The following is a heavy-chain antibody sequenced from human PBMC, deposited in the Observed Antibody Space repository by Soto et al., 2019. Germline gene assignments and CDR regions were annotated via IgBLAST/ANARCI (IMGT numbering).Heavy chain of an antibody. J-gene: IGHJ4*02. CDR1: GFTFSTYW. V-gene: IGHV3-74*01. CDR2: IRGDGTRT. D-gene: IGHD2-21*01. CDR3: ARGTLTSIDMVDY. Sequence: EVQLVESGGALVQPGGSLRLSCAASGFTFSTYWMHWVRQGPGKGLVWVSRIRGDGTRTNYADSVRCRSTVSRDNAKNTLYLQINSLTAEDTAVYYCARGTLTSIDMVDYWGQGTLVTVSS.